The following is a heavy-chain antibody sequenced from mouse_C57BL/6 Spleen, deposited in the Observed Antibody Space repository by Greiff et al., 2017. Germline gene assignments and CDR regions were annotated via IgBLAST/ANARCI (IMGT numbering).Heavy chain of an antibody. V-gene: IGHV1-61*01. CDR1: GYTFPSYW. D-gene: IGHD1-1*01. CDR3: ARHYYGSTPFDY. Sequence: VQLQQPGAELVRPGSSVKLSCKASGYTFPSYWMDWVKQRPGQGLEWIGNIYPSDSETHYNQKFKDKATLNVDKSSSTAYMQLSSLTSEDSAVYYCARHYYGSTPFDYWGQGTTLTVSS. CDR2: IYPSDSET. J-gene: IGHJ2*01.